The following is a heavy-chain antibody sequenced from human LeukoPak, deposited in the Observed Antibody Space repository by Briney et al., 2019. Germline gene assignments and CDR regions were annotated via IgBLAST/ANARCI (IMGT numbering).Heavy chain of an antibody. CDR1: GFTFSTYS. Sequence: GGSLILSCAASGFTFSTYSMNWVRQAPGKGLEWVSSISGSSSFIYYADSVKGRFTISRDNAKNSLYLQMNSLRAEDTAVYYCARGGSTSSSSHFHHWGQGTLVTVSS. CDR2: ISGSSSFI. D-gene: IGHD6-6*01. J-gene: IGHJ1*01. CDR3: ARGGSTSSSSHFHH. V-gene: IGHV3-21*01.